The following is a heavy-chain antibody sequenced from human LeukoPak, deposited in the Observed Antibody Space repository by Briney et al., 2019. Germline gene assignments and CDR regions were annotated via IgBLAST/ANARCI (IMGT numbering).Heavy chain of an antibody. CDR1: AFTCCDYA. Sequence: GGSVRLSCTGSAFTCCDYAMSWVGQARGKGLVGVGFISCKAYGGTTEYAASVKGRFTISRDVSRSIAYLQMNSLKTEDTALYYCTRGPILLWIHNGMDVWCQGRTITVSS. D-gene: IGHD5-18*01. CDR2: ISCKAYGGTT. J-gene: IGHJ6*02. CDR3: TRGPILLWIHNGMDV. V-gene: IGHV3-49*04.